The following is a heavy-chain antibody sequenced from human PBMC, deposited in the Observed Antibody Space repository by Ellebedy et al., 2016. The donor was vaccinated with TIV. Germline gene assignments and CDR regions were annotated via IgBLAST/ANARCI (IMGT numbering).Heavy chain of an antibody. J-gene: IGHJ3*01. V-gene: IGHV4-30-2*01. D-gene: IGHD6-13*01. CDR2: IYHGGAT. Sequence: MPSETLSLTCAVSSGSISSGGYSWSWIRQPPGRGLEWIGYIYHGGATYYNPSRKSRVTISIDSSKNEFSLTVRSVTAADTAVYFCARSDSSTDNKGFDVWGQGTMVHVSS. CDR3: ARSDSSTDNKGFDV. CDR1: SGSISSGGYS.